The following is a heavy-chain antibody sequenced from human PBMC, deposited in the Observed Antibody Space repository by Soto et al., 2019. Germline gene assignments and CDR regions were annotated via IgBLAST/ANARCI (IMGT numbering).Heavy chain of an antibody. CDR1: GFTFHTYA. J-gene: IGHJ3*02. D-gene: IGHD2-15*01. CDR3: AKDLVPAEGGHGDSFHM. V-gene: IGHV3-23*01. Sequence: VQLLESGGDLVQPGGSLRLSCVASGFTFHTYAMSWVRQAPGKGLEWVSSISGTGGTIKYADSVKGRFTISRDNSRNTLSLQMTSLRVEDTAVYYCAKDLVPAEGGHGDSFHMWGQGTLVTVSS. CDR2: ISGTGGTI.